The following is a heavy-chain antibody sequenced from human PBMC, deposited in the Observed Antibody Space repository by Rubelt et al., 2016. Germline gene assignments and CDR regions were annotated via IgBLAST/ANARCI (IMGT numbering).Heavy chain of an antibody. CDR1: GDSVSSKSAA. D-gene: IGHD1-26*01. J-gene: IGHJ4*02. CDR2: TYYRSKWYR. CDR3: ARPTADIDY. V-gene: IGHV6-1*01. Sequence: QVQLWQSGPGLVKPSETLPLTCGISGDSVSSKSAAWNWIRKSPSGGLEWLGRTYYRSKWYREYALSVKRRIIIKPDTSMNQVSLQLNFVIPEDTAVYYCARPTADIDYWGQGVLVTVSS.